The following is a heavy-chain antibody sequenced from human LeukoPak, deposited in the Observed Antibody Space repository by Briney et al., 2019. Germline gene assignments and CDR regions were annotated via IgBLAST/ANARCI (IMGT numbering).Heavy chain of an antibody. CDR3: ARVGDYGDYGGY. CDR1: GFTFSSYA. CDR2: ISGSGGST. Sequence: GGSLRLSCAASGFTFSSYAMSWVRQAPGKGLEWVSAISGSGGSTYYADSVKGRFTISRDNSKNTLYLQMNSLRAEDTAVYYCARVGDYGDYGGYWGQGTLVTVSS. J-gene: IGHJ4*02. D-gene: IGHD4-17*01. V-gene: IGHV3-23*01.